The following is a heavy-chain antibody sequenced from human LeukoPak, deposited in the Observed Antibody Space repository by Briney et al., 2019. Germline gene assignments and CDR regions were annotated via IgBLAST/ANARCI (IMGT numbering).Heavy chain of an antibody. Sequence: PGGSLRLSCAASGFTFSDYYMSWIRQAPGKGLEWVSYISSGGSTIYYADSVKGRFTISRDNAKNSLYLQMNSLRAEDTAVYYCARDTYYYDSSGYYYPGGCDYWGQGTLVTVSS. CDR3: ARDTYYYDSSGYYYPGGCDY. CDR2: ISSGGSTI. J-gene: IGHJ4*02. D-gene: IGHD3-22*01. V-gene: IGHV3-11*04. CDR1: GFTFSDYY.